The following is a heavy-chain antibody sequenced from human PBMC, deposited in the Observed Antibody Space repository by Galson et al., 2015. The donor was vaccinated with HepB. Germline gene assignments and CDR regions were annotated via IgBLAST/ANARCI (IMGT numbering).Heavy chain of an antibody. CDR3: AREQVGYCSSSGCYAEGAFDI. J-gene: IGHJ3*02. CDR2: VFHTGDT. Sequence: SETLSLTCAVSGDSVNSYFWSWIRQPPGKGLEWIGYVFHTGDTNFSPSLKSRLTLSIDSSKNQVSLKLTSVSPADTAVYFCAREQVGYCSSSGCYAEGAFDIWGQGTMVTVSS. CDR1: GDSVNSYF. D-gene: IGHD2-2*01. V-gene: IGHV4-59*02.